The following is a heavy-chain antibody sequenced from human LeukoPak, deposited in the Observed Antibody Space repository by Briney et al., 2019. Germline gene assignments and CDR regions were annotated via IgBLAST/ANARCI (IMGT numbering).Heavy chain of an antibody. D-gene: IGHD2-2*01. Sequence: KPGGSLRLSCAASGFTFSSYSMSWVRQAPGKGLEWVSGISGSGGSTDYADSVKGRFTISRDNSKNTLYLQMNSLRVEDTAVYYCAKDPGYQVVYCFDYWGRGTLVTVSS. CDR3: AKDPGYQVVYCFDY. J-gene: IGHJ4*02. CDR1: GFTFSSYS. CDR2: ISGSGGST. V-gene: IGHV3-23*01.